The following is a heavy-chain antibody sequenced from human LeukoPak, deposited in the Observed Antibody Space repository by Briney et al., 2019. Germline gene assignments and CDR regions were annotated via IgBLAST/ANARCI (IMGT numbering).Heavy chain of an antibody. Sequence: SETLSLTCSVSGGSIGSSDYYWAWFRQPPEKGLEWIGSIYYIGSTDYNPSLKSRLTISVDTSKNQFSLRLTSVTAADTAVYYCARHGGYYYDWFDPWGQGTLVTVSS. D-gene: IGHD3-22*01. CDR3: ARHGGYYYDWFDP. CDR2: IYYIGST. V-gene: IGHV4-39*01. J-gene: IGHJ5*02. CDR1: GGSIGSSDYY.